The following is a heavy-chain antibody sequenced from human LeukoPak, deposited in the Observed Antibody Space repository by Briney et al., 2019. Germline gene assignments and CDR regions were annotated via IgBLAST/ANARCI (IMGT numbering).Heavy chain of an antibody. D-gene: IGHD6-19*01. J-gene: IGHJ5*02. Sequence: PGGSLRLSCAASGFTLSSYDMHWVRQTTGKGLEWVSGIDIPGNTYYPDSVRGRFTMSRESAKNSLYLQMNSLRAGDTAVYYCARAVAGTHWFDPGAREPWSPSPQ. CDR1: GFTLSSYD. V-gene: IGHV3-13*01. CDR2: IDIPGNT. CDR3: ARAVAGTHWFDP.